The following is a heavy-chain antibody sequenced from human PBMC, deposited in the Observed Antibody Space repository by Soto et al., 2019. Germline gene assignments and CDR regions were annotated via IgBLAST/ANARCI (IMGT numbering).Heavy chain of an antibody. D-gene: IGHD3-16*01. J-gene: IGHJ4*02. CDR3: TVWVLGNDFGAA. V-gene: IGHV3-72*01. CDR1: GFTFSDHY. CDR2: SKNKADSYTT. Sequence: EVQLVESGGGLVQPGGSLRLSCAASGFTFSDHYMDWVRQAPGKGLEWVGRSKNKADSYTTEYAASVKGRFTISRDGSKNSLYLKMNSLKTEDTAVYYCTVWVLGNDFGAAWGQGILVTVSS.